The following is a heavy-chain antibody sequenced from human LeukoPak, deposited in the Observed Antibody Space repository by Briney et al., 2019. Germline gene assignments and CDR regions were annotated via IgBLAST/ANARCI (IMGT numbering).Heavy chain of an antibody. V-gene: IGHV4-4*08. Sequence: SETLSLTCTVSGGSISSHYWSWIRQPPGKGLEWIGYIYTSGSTNYNPSLKSRVTISVDTSKNQFSLKLSSVTAADTAVYYCARANDYGDYDWFDPWGQGTLVTVSS. CDR1: GGSISSHY. D-gene: IGHD4-17*01. J-gene: IGHJ5*02. CDR3: ARANDYGDYDWFDP. CDR2: IYTSGST.